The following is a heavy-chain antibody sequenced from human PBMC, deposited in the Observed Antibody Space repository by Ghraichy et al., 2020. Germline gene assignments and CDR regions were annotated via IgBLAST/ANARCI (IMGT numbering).Heavy chain of an antibody. J-gene: IGHJ6*02. V-gene: IGHV3-74*03. Sequence: GGSLRLSCAASGFTLSNYWMHWVRQVPGKGLVWVSRISTDGTTTKYADSVKGRFTISRDNAGNTLYLQMNSLRAEDTAVYYCARFFPLPSGKGGMDVWGQGTTVTVSS. CDR3: ARFFPLPSGKGGMDV. D-gene: IGHD4-23*01. CDR1: GFTLSNYW. CDR2: ISTDGTTT.